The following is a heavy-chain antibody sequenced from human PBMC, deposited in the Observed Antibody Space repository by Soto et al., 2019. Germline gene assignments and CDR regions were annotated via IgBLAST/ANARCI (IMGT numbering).Heavy chain of an antibody. J-gene: IGHJ6*02. D-gene: IGHD1-26*01. V-gene: IGHV3-23*01. Sequence: EVQLLESGGGLVQPGGSLRLSCAASGFTFSSYAMSWVRQAPGKGLEWVSAISGSGGSTYYADSVKGRFTISRDNSKNTLYLQMNSLRAEDTAVYYSLLGSPRYYYYYGMDVWGQGTTVTVSS. CDR1: GFTFSSYA. CDR3: LLGSPRYYYYYGMDV. CDR2: ISGSGGST.